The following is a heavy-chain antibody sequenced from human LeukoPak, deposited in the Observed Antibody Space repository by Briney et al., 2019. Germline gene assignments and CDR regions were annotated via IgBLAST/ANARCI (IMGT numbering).Heavy chain of an antibody. V-gene: IGHV4-34*01. CDR3: ARAKYDSSGYRPYYFDY. Sequence: SETLSLTCAVYGGSFSGYYWSWIRQPPGKGLEWIGEINHSGSTNYNPSLKSRVTISVDTSKNQFSLKLSSVTAADTAVYYCARAKYDSSGYRPYYFDYWGQGTLVTVSS. CDR1: GGSFSGYY. J-gene: IGHJ4*02. D-gene: IGHD3-22*01. CDR2: INHSGST.